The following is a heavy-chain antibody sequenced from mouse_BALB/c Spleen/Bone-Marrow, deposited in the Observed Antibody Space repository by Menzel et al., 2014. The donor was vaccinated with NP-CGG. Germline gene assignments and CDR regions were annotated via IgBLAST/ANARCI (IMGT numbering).Heavy chain of an antibody. CDR2: ISSGGST. J-gene: IGHJ2*01. CDR3: ARDDYDDQYYFDY. V-gene: IGHV5-6-5*01. Sequence: EVKLQESGGGLVKPGGSLKLSCAASGFTFSSYAMSWVRRTPEKRLEWVASISSGGSTYYPDSVKGRFTISRDNARNILYLQMSSLRSEDTAMYYCARDDYDDQYYFDYWGQGTTLTVSS. D-gene: IGHD2-4*01. CDR1: GFTFSSYA.